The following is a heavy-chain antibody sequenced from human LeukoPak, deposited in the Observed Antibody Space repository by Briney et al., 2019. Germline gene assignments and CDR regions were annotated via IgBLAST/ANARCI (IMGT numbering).Heavy chain of an antibody. Sequence: ASVKVSCTASGYTFTSYDINWVRQATGQGLEWMGWMNPNSGNTGYAQKFQGRVTMTRNTSISTAYMELSSLRSEDTAVYYCARGPILVRGVTLYYYGMDVWGQGTTVTVSS. CDR3: ARGPILVRGVTLYYYGMDV. CDR2: MNPNSGNT. V-gene: IGHV1-8*01. D-gene: IGHD3-10*01. J-gene: IGHJ6*02. CDR1: GYTFTSYD.